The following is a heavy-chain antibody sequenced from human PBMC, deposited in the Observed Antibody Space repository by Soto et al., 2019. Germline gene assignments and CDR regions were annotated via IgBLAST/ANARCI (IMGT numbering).Heavy chain of an antibody. CDR3: ARGFVYGSGDAFDI. V-gene: IGHV4-39*01. CDR2: IYYSGST. J-gene: IGHJ3*02. D-gene: IGHD3-10*01. CDR1: GGSISSSSYY. Sequence: SETLSLTCTVSGGSISSSSYYWGWIRQPPGKGLEWIGSIYYSGSTYYNPSLKSRVTISVDTSKNQFSLKLSSVTAADTAVYYCARGFVYGSGDAFDIWGQGTMVTVSS.